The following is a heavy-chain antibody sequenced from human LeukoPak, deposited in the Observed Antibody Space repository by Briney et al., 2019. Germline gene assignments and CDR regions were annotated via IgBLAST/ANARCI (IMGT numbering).Heavy chain of an antibody. CDR2: LSGSGGST. D-gene: IGHD6-19*01. V-gene: IGHV3-23*01. CDR1: GFTFSSYA. J-gene: IGHJ4*02. Sequence: PGGSLRLSCAASGFTFSSYAMSWVRQAPGKGLEWVSDLSGSGGSTYYADSGKGRFTISRDNSKNTLYLQMNSLRAEDTAVYYCAKDASYSSGWDLFDYWGQGTLVTVSS. CDR3: AKDASYSSGWDLFDY.